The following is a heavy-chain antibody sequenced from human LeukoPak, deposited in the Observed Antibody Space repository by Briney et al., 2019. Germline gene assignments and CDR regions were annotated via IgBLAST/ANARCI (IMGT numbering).Heavy chain of an antibody. V-gene: IGHV3-9*01. CDR1: GFTFDDYA. J-gene: IGHJ4*02. CDR3: ARDHWTGEIHDY. D-gene: IGHD3/OR15-3a*01. CDR2: ISWNSGSI. Sequence: SGGSLRLSCAASGFTFDDYAMHWVRQAPGKGLEWVSGISWNSGSIGYADSVRGRFTISRDNAKNSLYLQMNSLRAEDTAVYYCARDHWTGEIHDYWGQGTLVTVSS.